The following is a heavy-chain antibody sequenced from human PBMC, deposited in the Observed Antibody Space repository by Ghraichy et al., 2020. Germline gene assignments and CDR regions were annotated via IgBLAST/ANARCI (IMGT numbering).Heavy chain of an antibody. V-gene: IGHV3-21*01. CDR2: ISSSSSYI. J-gene: IGHJ4*02. Sequence: GGSLRLSCAASGFTFSYYSMHWVRQAPGKGLEWVSSISSSSSYIYYADSVKGRFTISRDNAKNSLYLQMNSLRAEDTAVYYCARDWREMAADYWGQGTLVTVSS. CDR3: ARDWREMAADY. CDR1: GFTFSYYS. D-gene: IGHD5-24*01.